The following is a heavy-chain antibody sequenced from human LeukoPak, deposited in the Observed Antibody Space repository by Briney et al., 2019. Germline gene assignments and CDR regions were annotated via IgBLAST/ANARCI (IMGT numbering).Heavy chain of an antibody. J-gene: IGHJ4*02. Sequence: SETLSLTCTGSGGSIRSYYWSWFRQPPAPGLVWIGYIYYSGSTNYNPSLKSRVTISVDTSKNQFSLKLSSVTAADTAVYYCARRQILYSSFDYWGQGTLVTVSS. CDR1: GGSIRSYY. D-gene: IGHD6-19*01. V-gene: IGHV4-59*08. CDR2: IYYSGST. CDR3: ARRQILYSSFDY.